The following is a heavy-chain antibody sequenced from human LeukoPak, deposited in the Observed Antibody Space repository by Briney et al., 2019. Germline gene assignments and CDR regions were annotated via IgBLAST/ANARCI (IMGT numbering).Heavy chain of an antibody. D-gene: IGHD3-22*01. CDR3: ARSGYYYDSSGYYQYDY. Sequence: PGESLKISCKGSGYSFTSYCIGWVRQMPGKGLEWMGIIYPGDADTRYSPSFQGQVTLSHDKSISTAYLQWSSLKASDTAMYYCARSGYYYDSSGYYQYDYWGQGTLVTVSS. CDR2: IYPGDADT. CDR1: GYSFTSYC. V-gene: IGHV5-51*01. J-gene: IGHJ4*02.